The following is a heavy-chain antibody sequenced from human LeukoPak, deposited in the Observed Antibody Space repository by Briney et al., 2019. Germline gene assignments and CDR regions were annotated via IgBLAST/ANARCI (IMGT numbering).Heavy chain of an antibody. CDR3: AKLNSGAEYYFDY. Sequence: GGSLRLSCAVSGFTFNIYAMSWVRQAPGKGLEWVSSISGSADSTYYADSVKGRFTISRDNSKNTLYLHMNSLRAEDTAVYYCAKLNSGAEYYFDYWGQGTLVTVSS. V-gene: IGHV3-23*01. CDR2: ISGSADST. CDR1: GFTFNIYA. J-gene: IGHJ4*02. D-gene: IGHD2-15*01.